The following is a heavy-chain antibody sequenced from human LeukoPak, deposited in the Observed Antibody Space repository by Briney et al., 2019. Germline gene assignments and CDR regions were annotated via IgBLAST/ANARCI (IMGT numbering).Heavy chain of an antibody. CDR3: ARHSSGWYYFDY. Sequence: PSEILSLTCTVSGGSISSSRYYWGWIRQPPGKGLEWIGSIYYSGSTYYNPSFKSRVTISEDTSKNQFSLKLSSVTAAETAVYYCARHSSGWYYFDYWGQGTLVTVSS. CDR2: IYYSGST. D-gene: IGHD6-19*01. V-gene: IGHV4-39*01. CDR1: GGSISSSRYY. J-gene: IGHJ4*02.